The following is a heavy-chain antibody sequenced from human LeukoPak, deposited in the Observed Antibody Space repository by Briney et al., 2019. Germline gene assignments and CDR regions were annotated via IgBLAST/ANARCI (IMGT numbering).Heavy chain of an antibody. D-gene: IGHD6-13*01. CDR1: TGSITNYY. CDR3: ARGIMYDSSWYFDY. CDR2: IYSSGST. Sequence: PSETLSLTCTVSTGSITNYYWNWGRQPVGKGLEWIGRIYSSGSTNYNPSLKSRVTMSVDTSKNQFSLKLNSVTAADTAVYYCARGIMYDSSWYFDYWGQGTLVTVSS. V-gene: IGHV4-4*07. J-gene: IGHJ4*02.